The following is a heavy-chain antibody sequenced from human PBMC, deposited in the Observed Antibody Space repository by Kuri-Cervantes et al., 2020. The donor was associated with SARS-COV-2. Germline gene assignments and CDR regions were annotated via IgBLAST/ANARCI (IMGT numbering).Heavy chain of an antibody. CDR2: IKSKTDGGTT. CDR1: GFTFSNAW. Sequence: GESLKISCAASGFTFSNAWMSWVRQAPGKGLEWVGRIKSKTDGGTTDYAAPVKGRFTISRDDSKNTLYLQMNSLRAEDTAVYYCANEASQVDYWGQGTLVTVSS. J-gene: IGHJ4*02. V-gene: IGHV3-15*01. CDR3: ANEASQVDY. D-gene: IGHD1-1*01.